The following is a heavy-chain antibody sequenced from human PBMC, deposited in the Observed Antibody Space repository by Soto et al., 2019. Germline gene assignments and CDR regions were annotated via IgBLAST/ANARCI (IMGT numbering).Heavy chain of an antibody. Sequence: SETLSLTCAVYGGSFSGYYWSWIHQPPGKGLEWIGEINHSGSTNYNPSLKSRVTISVDTSKNQFSLKLSSVTAADTAVYYCASAGQAAAGKLNYYYYIDVWGKGTTVTVSS. CDR2: INHSGST. J-gene: IGHJ6*03. V-gene: IGHV4-34*01. D-gene: IGHD6-13*01. CDR1: GGSFSGYY. CDR3: ASAGQAAAGKLNYYYYIDV.